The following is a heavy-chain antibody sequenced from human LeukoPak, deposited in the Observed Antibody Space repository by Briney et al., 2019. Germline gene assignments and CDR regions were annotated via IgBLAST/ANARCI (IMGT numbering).Heavy chain of an antibody. CDR3: ARESMSCWFDP. V-gene: IGHV1-8*02. CDR1: GYTFTSYD. D-gene: IGHD3-10*01. Sequence: ASVKVSCKASGYTFTSYDINWVRHATGHRPEWMGWMSPNSGNTGYAQKFQGRGTMTRSTSMSTAYMELSSLRSEDTAVYYCARESMSCWFDPWGQGTLVNVSS. J-gene: IGHJ5*02. CDR2: MSPNSGNT.